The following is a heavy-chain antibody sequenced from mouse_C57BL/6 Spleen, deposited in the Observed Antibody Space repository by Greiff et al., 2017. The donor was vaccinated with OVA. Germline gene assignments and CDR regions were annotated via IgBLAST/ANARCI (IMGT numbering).Heavy chain of an antibody. D-gene: IGHD2-3*01. V-gene: IGHV5-17*01. Sequence: EVQVVESGGGLVKPGGSLNLSCAASGFTFSDYGMHWVRQAPEKGLEWVAYISSGSSTIYYADTVKGRFTISRDNAKNTLFLQMTSLRSEDTAMYYCARNDGYYLDAMDYWGQGTSVTVSS. J-gene: IGHJ4*01. CDR1: GFTFSDYG. CDR2: ISSGSSTI. CDR3: ARNDGYYLDAMDY.